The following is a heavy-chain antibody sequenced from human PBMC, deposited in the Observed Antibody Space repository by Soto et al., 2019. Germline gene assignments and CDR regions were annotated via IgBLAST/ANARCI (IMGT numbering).Heavy chain of an antibody. V-gene: IGHV4-34*01. CDR1: GGSFSGYY. CDR2: INHSGST. D-gene: IGHD6-6*01. CDR3: ARAVVAARYYYYYYTDV. Sequence: PSETLSLTCAVYGGSFSGYYWSWIRQPPGKGLEWIGEINHSGSTNYNPSLKSRVTISVDTSKNQFSLKLSSVTAADTAVYYCARAVVAARYYYYYYTDVWGKGTTVTVSS. J-gene: IGHJ6*03.